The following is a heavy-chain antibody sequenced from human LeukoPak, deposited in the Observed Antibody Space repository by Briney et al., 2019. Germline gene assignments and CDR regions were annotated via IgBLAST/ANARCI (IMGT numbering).Heavy chain of an antibody. Sequence: SVKVSCKASGGTFSSYAISWVRQAPGQGLELMGGIIPIFGTANNAQKFQGRVTITTDESTSTVYMELSSLRSEDTAVYYCARDRSFSSPDAFDIWGQGTMVTVSS. J-gene: IGHJ3*02. CDR2: IIPIFGTA. D-gene: IGHD6-6*01. CDR1: GGTFSSYA. CDR3: ARDRSFSSPDAFDI. V-gene: IGHV1-69*05.